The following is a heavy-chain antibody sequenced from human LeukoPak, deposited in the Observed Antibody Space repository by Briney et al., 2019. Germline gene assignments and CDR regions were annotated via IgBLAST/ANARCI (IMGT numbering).Heavy chain of an antibody. CDR2: ISSSSSYI. J-gene: IGHJ4*02. CDR3: ARDATDYGDYADGY. D-gene: IGHD4-17*01. Sequence: GGSLRLSCAASGFTFSSYSMNLVRQAPGKGLEWVSSISSSSSYIYYADSVKGRFTISRDNAKNSLYLQMNSLRAEDTAVYYCARDATDYGDYADGYWGQGTLVTVSS. CDR1: GFTFSSYS. V-gene: IGHV3-21*01.